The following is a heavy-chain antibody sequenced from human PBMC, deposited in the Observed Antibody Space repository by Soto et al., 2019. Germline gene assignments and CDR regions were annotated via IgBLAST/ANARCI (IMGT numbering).Heavy chain of an antibody. CDR1: GYTFTSYG. CDR2: ISAYNGNT. V-gene: IGHV1-18*01. J-gene: IGHJ4*02. CDR3: ARQAVAYDFWSDPSSYFDY. Sequence: QVQLVQSGAEVKKPGASVKVSCKASGYTFTSYGISWVRQAPGQGLEWMGWISAYNGNTNYAQKLQGRVTMTTDTATSTADMALRSLRSDDTAVYYCARQAVAYDFWSDPSSYFDYWGQGTLVTVSS. D-gene: IGHD3-3*01.